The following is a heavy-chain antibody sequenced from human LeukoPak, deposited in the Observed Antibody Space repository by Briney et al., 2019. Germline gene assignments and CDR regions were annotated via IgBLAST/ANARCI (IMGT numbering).Heavy chain of an antibody. CDR3: ARDPAYGAFDY. D-gene: IGHD4-17*01. Sequence: AGGSLRLSCAASGFTFSGSWMTWVRQAPGRGLEWVANIDPDGNTKNYLDSVKGRFTISRDNARNSLYLQLNSLRAEDTSVYYCARDPAYGAFDYWGQGTLATVSS. J-gene: IGHJ4*02. V-gene: IGHV3-7*01. CDR2: IDPDGNTK. CDR1: GFTFSGSW.